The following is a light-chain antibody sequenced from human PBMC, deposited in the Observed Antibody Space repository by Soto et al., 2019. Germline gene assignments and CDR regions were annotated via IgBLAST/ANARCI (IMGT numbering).Light chain of an antibody. CDR2: GTS. CDR3: QHYNSYSGT. CDR1: QTISSW. V-gene: IGKV1-5*01. Sequence: DVQMTQFPSTLSASVGDRVTIACRASQTISSWLAWYQQKPGKAPKLLIYGTSTLESGVPSRFSGSGSGTEFTLTISSLQPDDFATYYCQHYNSYSGTFGQGTKVEIK. J-gene: IGKJ1*01.